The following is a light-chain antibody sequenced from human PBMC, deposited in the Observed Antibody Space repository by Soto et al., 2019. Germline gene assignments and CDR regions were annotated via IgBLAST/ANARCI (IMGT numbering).Light chain of an antibody. CDR2: GDN. Sequence: QSVLTQPPSVSGAPGQRVIISCTGSSSNIGAGHAVHWYQQLPGTAPRLLIHGDNNRPSGAPDRFSASKSDTSASLAIAWLQAEDVANYYCSSSAGIYHYLVFGGGTKLTVL. CDR3: SSSAGIYHYLV. J-gene: IGLJ3*02. CDR1: SSNIGAGHA. V-gene: IGLV1-40*01.